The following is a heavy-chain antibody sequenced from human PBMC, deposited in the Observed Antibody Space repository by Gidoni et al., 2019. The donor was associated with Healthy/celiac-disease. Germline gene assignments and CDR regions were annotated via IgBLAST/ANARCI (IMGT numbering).Heavy chain of an antibody. CDR1: GFTFSSYS. D-gene: IGHD3-10*01. V-gene: IGHV3-21*01. CDR3: ARVAMVRGVIIPDGYFDL. CDR2: ISSSSSYI. J-gene: IGHJ2*01. Sequence: EVQLVESGGGLFKPGGSLRLSCAASGFTFSSYSMNWVRQAPGKGLEWVSSISSSSSYIYYADSVKGRFTISRDNAKNSLYLQMNSLRAEDTAVYYCARVAMVRGVIIPDGYFDLWGRGTLVTVSS.